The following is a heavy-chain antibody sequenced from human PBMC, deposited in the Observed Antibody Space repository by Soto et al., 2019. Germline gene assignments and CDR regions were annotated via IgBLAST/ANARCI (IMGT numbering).Heavy chain of an antibody. CDR2: IIPRSATS. Sequence: QVQLVQSGAEVKKPGSSVKVSCKASGDTFSTYTITWMRQAPGQRLEWMGGIIPRSATSKYAQKCQGRATFTADESTGTVYMELSTLRPEDTAVYYCAREGLVLVLTTVNSDYYYYALDVWCQGTTVTVSS. J-gene: IGHJ6*02. V-gene: IGHV1-69*12. CDR1: GDTFSTYT. CDR3: AREGLVLVLTTVNSDYYYYALDV. D-gene: IGHD4-17*01.